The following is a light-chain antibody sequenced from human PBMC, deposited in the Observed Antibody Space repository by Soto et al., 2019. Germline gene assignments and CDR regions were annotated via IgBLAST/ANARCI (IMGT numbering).Light chain of an antibody. Sequence: QAVVTQPASVSGSPGQSIAISCTGTSSDVGAYNYVSWYLQYPGKAPKLVIFDVSFRPSGVSNRFSGSKSGNTASLTISGLQAEDEAHYYRKSFTTSDTYVFGTGTKLTVL. J-gene: IGLJ1*01. CDR2: DVS. CDR3: KSFTTSDTYV. V-gene: IGLV2-14*01. CDR1: SSDVGAYNY.